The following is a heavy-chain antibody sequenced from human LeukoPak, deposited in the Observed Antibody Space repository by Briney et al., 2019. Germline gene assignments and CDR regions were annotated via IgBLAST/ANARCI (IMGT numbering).Heavy chain of an antibody. CDR3: ARGNHYYGSGSRNWFDP. V-gene: IGHV1-2*02. CDR1: GYTFNGYY. J-gene: IGHJ5*02. CDR2: INPNSGGT. Sequence: ASVKVSCKASGYTFNGYYIHWVRQAPGQGLEWMGWINPNSGGTNYAQKFQGRVTMTRDTSISTAYMELSRLRSDDTAVYYCARGNHYYGSGSRNWFDPWGQGTLVTVSS. D-gene: IGHD3-10*01.